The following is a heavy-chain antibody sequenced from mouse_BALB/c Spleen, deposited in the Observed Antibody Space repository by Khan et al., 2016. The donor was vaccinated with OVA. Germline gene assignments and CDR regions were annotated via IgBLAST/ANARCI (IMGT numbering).Heavy chain of an antibody. V-gene: IGHV2-3*01. D-gene: IGHD1-1*01. CDR1: GFSLTSYG. CDR3: AKFTPDYYSMDY. J-gene: IGHJ4*01. CDR2: IWGDGST. Sequence: QVQLQQSGPGLVAPSQSLSITCSISGFSLTSYGVNWVRQPPGKGLEWLGVIWGDGSTNYHATLKSRLINNKDNSKRQVFLTLNSLQTDDTATYYCAKFTPDYYSMDYWGQGTSVTVSS.